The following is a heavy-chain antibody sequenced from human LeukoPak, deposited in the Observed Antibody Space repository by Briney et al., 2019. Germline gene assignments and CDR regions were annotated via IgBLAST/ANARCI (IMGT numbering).Heavy chain of an antibody. J-gene: IGHJ4*02. CDR2: IANTGDTR. Sequence: PGGSLSLSCAASGFTFSNYEMNWVRQAPGKGLQWVSYIANTGDTRNYADSVKGRFTVSRDNAKNSLYLQMNSLRAEDTAIYYCAREDYSKGGGYFDYWGQGTLVTVSS. D-gene: IGHD4-11*01. CDR1: GFTFSNYE. V-gene: IGHV3-48*03. CDR3: AREDYSKGGGYFDY.